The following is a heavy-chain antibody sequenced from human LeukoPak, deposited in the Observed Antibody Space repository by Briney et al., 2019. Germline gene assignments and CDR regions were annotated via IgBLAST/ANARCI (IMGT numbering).Heavy chain of an antibody. D-gene: IGHD4-17*01. CDR2: ITCNDNK. CDR1: GFSPRTSGAG. Sequence: SGPTLVNPTQTLTLTCTFSGFSPRTSGAGVGWIRQPPGNTLEWLALITCNDNKRSSPSRKSRPTISQETSQNQPAHTLPNIHPVDTTTYYCAHSGPGDHDAFDIWGQGTMVTVSS. V-gene: IGHV2-5*01. J-gene: IGHJ3*02. CDR3: AHSGPGDHDAFDI.